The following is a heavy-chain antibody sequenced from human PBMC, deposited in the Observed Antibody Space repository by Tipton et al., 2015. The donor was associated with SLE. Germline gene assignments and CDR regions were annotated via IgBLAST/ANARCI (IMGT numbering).Heavy chain of an antibody. D-gene: IGHD4-23*01. CDR1: GGSISTGGYY. CDR3: ARGGTGDGRNPFDP. V-gene: IGHV4-31*03. J-gene: IGHJ5*02. CDR2: IYNSGGT. Sequence: TLSLTCTVSGGSISTGGYYWSWIRQHPGKGLEWIGYIYNSGGTDYNPSLRSRVTISADTSKNHFSLNLRSVTAADTAVYYCARGGTGDGRNPFDPWGQGTLVTVSS.